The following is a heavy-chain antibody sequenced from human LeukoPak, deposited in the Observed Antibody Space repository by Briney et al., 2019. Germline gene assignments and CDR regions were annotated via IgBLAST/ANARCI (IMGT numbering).Heavy chain of an antibody. CDR1: GFTFSNYG. V-gene: IGHV3-23*01. CDR3: ARRAGSYSHPYDY. D-gene: IGHD3-22*01. CDR2: ISGSGVTT. J-gene: IGHJ4*02. Sequence: GGSLRLSCAASGFTFSNYGMSWVRQAPGKGLEWASCISGSGVTTYYADSVKGRFTISRDNSKNTLYLQMNSLRADNTPVYYCARRAGSYSHPYDYWGQGTLVTVSS.